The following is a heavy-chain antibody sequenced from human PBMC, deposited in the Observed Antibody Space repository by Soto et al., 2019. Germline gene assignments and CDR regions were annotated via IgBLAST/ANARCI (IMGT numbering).Heavy chain of an antibody. CDR3: ARDRHRASFDY. CDR2: ISYDGINK. CDR1: GFTFSSYA. J-gene: IGHJ4*02. V-gene: IGHV3-30-3*01. Sequence: QVQLVESGGGVVQPGRSLRLSCAASGFTFSSYAMHWVRQAPGKGLEWVTVISYDGINKYYADSVKGRFTISRDNSKNALYLQMNRRRAEDTAVYYCARDRHRASFDYWGQGTLVTVSS.